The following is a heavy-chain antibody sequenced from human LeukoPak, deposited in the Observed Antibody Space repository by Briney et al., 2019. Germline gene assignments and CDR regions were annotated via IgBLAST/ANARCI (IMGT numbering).Heavy chain of an antibody. CDR2: INHSGST. J-gene: IGHJ3*02. CDR1: GGSFSGYY. Sequence: PSETLSLTCAVYGGSFSGYYWSWIRQPPGKGLEWNGEINHSGSTNYNPSPKSRVTISVDTSKNQFSLKLSSVTAADTAVYYCGVNKYGGSSDAFDIWGQGTMVTVSS. CDR3: GVNKYGGSSDAFDI. D-gene: IGHD5-12*01. V-gene: IGHV4-34*01.